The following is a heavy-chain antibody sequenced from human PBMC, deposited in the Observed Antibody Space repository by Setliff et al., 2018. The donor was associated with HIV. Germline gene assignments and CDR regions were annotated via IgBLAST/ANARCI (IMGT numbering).Heavy chain of an antibody. CDR2: ISPLSATA. Sequence: SVKVSCKASGGTFSSHAITWVRQAPGHGLEVMGRISPLSATASYAQKLQGRVTITADKSTNTVYMGLSSLRSEDTAVYYCARRGVPQQIDLDSWGHGTLVTVSS. J-gene: IGHJ5*01. V-gene: IGHV1-69*06. CDR3: ARRGVPQQIDLDS. D-gene: IGHD3-10*01. CDR1: GGTFSSHA.